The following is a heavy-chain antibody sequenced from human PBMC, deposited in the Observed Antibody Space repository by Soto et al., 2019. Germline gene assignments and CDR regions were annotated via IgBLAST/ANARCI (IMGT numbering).Heavy chain of an antibody. CDR1: GENFTTYG. CDR2: IYPGDSAT. Sequence: GESLKVSCKVSGENFTTYGIGRVRQMPGKGLEWMGIIYPGDSATKDSPSFQGQVTISADKSITTACLQWSSLKASDTAMYYCATGGYCNTKCYNFFGYRGRGTLVTVSS. V-gene: IGHV5-51*01. J-gene: IGHJ4*02. D-gene: IGHD2-15*01. CDR3: ATGGYCNTKCYNFFGY.